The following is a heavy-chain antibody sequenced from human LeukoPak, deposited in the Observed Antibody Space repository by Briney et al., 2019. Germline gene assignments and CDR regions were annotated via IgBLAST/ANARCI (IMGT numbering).Heavy chain of an antibody. J-gene: IGHJ4*02. V-gene: IGHV3-73*01. CDR3: ARHAASGGSGVDY. Sequence: GGSPRLSCAASGFTFSGSAMHWARQTSGKGLEWVGRIRSKGNSYATAYAASVKGRFTISRDDSKNTAYLQMNSLKSEDTAVYYCARHAASGGSGVDYWGQGTLVTVSS. CDR2: IRSKGNSYAT. CDR1: GFTFSGSA. D-gene: IGHD3-10*01.